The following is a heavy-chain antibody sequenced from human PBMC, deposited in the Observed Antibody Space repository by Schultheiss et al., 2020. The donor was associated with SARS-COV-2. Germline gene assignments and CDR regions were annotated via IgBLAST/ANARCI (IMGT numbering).Heavy chain of an antibody. CDR1: GGSFSGYY. Sequence: SETLSLTCAVYGGSFSGYYWSWIRQPPGKGLDPIGNIYFTGITKYNPSLKSRVTISIDTSKNQFSLKLSSVTAADTAVYYCARQRYNWNDDGMDVWGQGTTVTVSS. V-gene: IGHV4-59*08. J-gene: IGHJ6*02. CDR3: ARQRYNWNDDGMDV. CDR2: IYFTGIT. D-gene: IGHD1-1*01.